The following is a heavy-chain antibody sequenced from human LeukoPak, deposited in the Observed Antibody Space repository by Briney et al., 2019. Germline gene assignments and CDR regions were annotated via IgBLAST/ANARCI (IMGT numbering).Heavy chain of an antibody. CDR2: IYYSGST. D-gene: IGHD3-22*01. CDR3: ARQHPRSYYYDSSGTHLDY. CDR1: GGSISSGGYY. Sequence: PSQTLSLTCTVSGGSISSGGYYWSWIRQHPGKGLEWIGYIYYSGSTYYNPSLKSRVTISADTSKNQFSLKLSSVTAADTAVYYCARQHPRSYYYDSSGTHLDYWGQGTLVTVSS. J-gene: IGHJ4*02. V-gene: IGHV4-31*03.